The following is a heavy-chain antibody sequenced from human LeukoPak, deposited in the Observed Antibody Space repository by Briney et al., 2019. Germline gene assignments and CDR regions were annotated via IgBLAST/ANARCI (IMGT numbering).Heavy chain of an antibody. CDR2: INHSGST. CDR3: ARHESFGGTVDY. CDR1: GGSFSGYY. Sequence: SETLSLTCAVYGGSFSGYYWSWIRQPPGKGLEWIGEINHSGSTNYNPSLKSRVTISVDTSKNQFSLKLSSVTAADTAVYYCARHESFGGTVDYWGQGTLVTVSS. J-gene: IGHJ4*02. D-gene: IGHD3-16*01. V-gene: IGHV4-34*01.